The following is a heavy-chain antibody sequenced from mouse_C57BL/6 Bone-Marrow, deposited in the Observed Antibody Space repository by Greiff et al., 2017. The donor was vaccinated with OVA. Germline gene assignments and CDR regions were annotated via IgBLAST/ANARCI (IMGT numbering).Heavy chain of an antibody. CDR3: ARGYSNYYAMDY. J-gene: IGHJ4*01. CDR2: IDPETGGT. V-gene: IGHV1-15*01. D-gene: IGHD2-5*01. CDR1: GYTFTDYE. Sequence: QVQLQQSGAELVRPGASVTLSCKASGYTFTDYEMHWVKQPPVHGLEWIGDIDPETGGTAYNQKFKGKAILTADKSYSTAYMELRSLTSEDSSVYYCARGYSNYYAMDYWGQGTSVTVSS.